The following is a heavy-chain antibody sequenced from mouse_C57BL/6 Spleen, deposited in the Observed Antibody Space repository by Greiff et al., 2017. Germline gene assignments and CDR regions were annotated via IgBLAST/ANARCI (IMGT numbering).Heavy chain of an antibody. Sequence: QVQLQQSGAELVRPGTSVKVSCKASGYAFTNYLIEWVKQRPGQGLEWIGVINPGSGGTNYNEKFKGKATLTADKASSTAYMQLSSLTSEDSAVYFCARSSGGRYFDYCCQGTTLTVSS. CDR1: GYAFTNYL. CDR3: ARSSGGRYFDY. V-gene: IGHV1-54*01. D-gene: IGHD1-1*02. CDR2: INPGSGGT. J-gene: IGHJ2*01.